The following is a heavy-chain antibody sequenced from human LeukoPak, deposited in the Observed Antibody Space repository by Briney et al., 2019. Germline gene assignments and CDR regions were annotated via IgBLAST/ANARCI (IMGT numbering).Heavy chain of an antibody. D-gene: IGHD6-13*01. Sequence: NPSETLSLTRTVSGGSISSGSYYWSWIRQPAGNGLEWIGRIHTSGSTNYNPSLKSRVTISVDTSKNQFSLKLSSVTAADTAVYYCARGPRYSRSWYMDYWGQGTLVTVSS. J-gene: IGHJ4*02. V-gene: IGHV4-61*02. CDR1: GGSISSGSYY. CDR3: ARGPRYSRSWYMDY. CDR2: IHTSGST.